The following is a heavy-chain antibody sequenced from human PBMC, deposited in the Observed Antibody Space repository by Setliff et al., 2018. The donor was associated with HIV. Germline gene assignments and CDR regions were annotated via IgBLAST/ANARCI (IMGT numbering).Heavy chain of an antibody. CDR2: IFHSGTT. Sequence: SETLSLTCTVSGYSISSGYYWGFIRQPPGKGLEWIGSIFHSGTTYYNPSLKSRVTMSVDTSENQFSLKLSSVTAADTAMYYCARAGDSRAYYSLDSWGQGTLVTVSS. V-gene: IGHV4-38-2*02. CDR1: GYSISSGYY. D-gene: IGHD3-22*01. J-gene: IGHJ4*02. CDR3: ARAGDSRAYYSLDS.